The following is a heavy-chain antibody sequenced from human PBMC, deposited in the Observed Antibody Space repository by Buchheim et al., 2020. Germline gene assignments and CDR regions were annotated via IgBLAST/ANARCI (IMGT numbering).Heavy chain of an antibody. CDR2: ISSSSNYI. Sequence: EVQLVESGGGLVKPGGSLRLSCAASKFTFSSYSMNWVRQAPGKGLEWVSSISSSSNYIYYADSVKGRFTISRDTAKNSLSLQMNSLRAEDTAVYYCARASAGEVGATGNYYYMDVWGKGTT. J-gene: IGHJ6*03. V-gene: IGHV3-21*01. CDR1: KFTFSSYS. D-gene: IGHD1-26*01. CDR3: ARASAGEVGATGNYYYMDV.